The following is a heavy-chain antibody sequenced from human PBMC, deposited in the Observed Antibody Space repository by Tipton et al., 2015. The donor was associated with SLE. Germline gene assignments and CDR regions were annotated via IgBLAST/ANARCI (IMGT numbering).Heavy chain of an antibody. D-gene: IGHD6-19*01. CDR2: IRRSSSTI. Sequence: SLRLSCAASGFTFSSYSMNWVRQAPGKGWGGVPYIRRSSSTIYYADSVKGRFTISRDNAKNSLYLQMNSLRAEDTAVYYCAKDPNSSGWTPSWFDPWGQGTLVTVSS. CDR1: GFTFSSYS. V-gene: IGHV3-48*01. CDR3: AKDPNSSGWTPSWFDP. J-gene: IGHJ5*02.